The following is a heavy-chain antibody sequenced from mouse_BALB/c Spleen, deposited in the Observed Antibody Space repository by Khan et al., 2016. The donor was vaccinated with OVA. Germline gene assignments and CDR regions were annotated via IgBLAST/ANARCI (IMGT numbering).Heavy chain of an antibody. D-gene: IGHD2-3*01. CDR3: SRGDGYSDAMDY. CDR2: INPYNGGT. Sequence: VQLKQSGPELVTPGASMKISCKASGYSFTGYTMNWVKQSHGKNLEWIGLINPYNGGTSYNQKFKGKATLTVDKSSSTAYMELLSLTSEDSAVYYCSRGDGYSDAMDYWVQGTAVTVSS. CDR1: GYSFTGYT. J-gene: IGHJ4*01. V-gene: IGHV1-18*01.